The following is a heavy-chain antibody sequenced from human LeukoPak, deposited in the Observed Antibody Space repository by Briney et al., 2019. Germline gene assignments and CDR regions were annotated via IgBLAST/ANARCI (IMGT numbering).Heavy chain of an antibody. V-gene: IGHV1-2*02. CDR3: ARGKKGRSGSYGGGPQYYYYYYMDV. J-gene: IGHJ6*03. CDR1: GYTFTGYY. CDR2: INPNTGGT. D-gene: IGHD1-26*01. Sequence: AASVKVSCKASGYTFTGYYMHWVRQAPGQGLEWLGWINPNTGGTNHAQRFQGRVAMTSDTSISTAYMELSRLRSDDTAVYYCARGKKGRSGSYGGGPQYYYYYYMDVWGKGTTVTISS.